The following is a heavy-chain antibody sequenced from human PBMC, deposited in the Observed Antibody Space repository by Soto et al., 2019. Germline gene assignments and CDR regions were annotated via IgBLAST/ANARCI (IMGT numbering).Heavy chain of an antibody. CDR1: GFTFSTYV. D-gene: IGHD3-22*01. CDR2: ITASSDNT. J-gene: IGHJ4*02. V-gene: IGHV3-23*01. CDR3: GRDTGMGTYYEVGRRHGGDS. Sequence: EVQLLESGGGLVQPGGSLRLSCAASGFTFSTYVMNWVRQAPGKGLEDISAITASSDNTFYADSVKGRFAISRDNSKNTLYLQMRSLRAEDTAVYYCGRDTGMGTYYEVGRRHGGDSWGQGTLVTVSS.